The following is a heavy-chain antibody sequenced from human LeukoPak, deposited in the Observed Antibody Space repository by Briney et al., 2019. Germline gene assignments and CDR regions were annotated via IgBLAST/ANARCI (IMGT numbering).Heavy chain of an antibody. CDR2: ISYDGSNK. CDR1: GFTFSSYT. D-gene: IGHD2-2*01. Sequence: GRPLRLSCAASGFTFSSYTMHWVRQAPGKGLEWVAVISYDGSNKYYADSVKGRFTISRDNSKNTLYLQMNSLRAEDTAVYYCARDRRIVIVPAALVGAFDYWGQGTLVTVSS. J-gene: IGHJ4*02. CDR3: ARDRRIVIVPAALVGAFDY. V-gene: IGHV3-30*04.